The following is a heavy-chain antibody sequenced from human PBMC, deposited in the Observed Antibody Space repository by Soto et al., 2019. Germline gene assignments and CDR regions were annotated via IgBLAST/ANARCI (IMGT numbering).Heavy chain of an antibody. J-gene: IGHJ3*02. V-gene: IGHV3-33*01. CDR2: IWYDGSNK. CDR1: GFTFSSYG. CDR3: ARDRRYYYGSGSSAFDI. Sequence: GGSLRLSCAASGFTFSSYGMHWVRQAPGKGLEWVAVIWYDGSNKYYADSVKGRFTISRDNSKNTLYLQMNSLRAEDTAVYYCARDRRYYYGSGSSAFDIWGQGTMVTVSS. D-gene: IGHD3-10*01.